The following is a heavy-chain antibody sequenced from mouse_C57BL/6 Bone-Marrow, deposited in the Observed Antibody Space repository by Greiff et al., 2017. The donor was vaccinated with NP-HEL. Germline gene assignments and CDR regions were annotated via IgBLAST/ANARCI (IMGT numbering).Heavy chain of an antibody. Sequence: QVHVKQSGAELVRPGASVKLSCKASGYTFTDYYINWVKQRPGQGLEWIARIYPGSGNTYYNEKFKGKATLTAEKSSSTAYMQLSSLTSEDSAVYFCASYGNSFAYWGQGTLVTVSA. D-gene: IGHD2-1*01. CDR3: ASYGNSFAY. CDR2: IYPGSGNT. V-gene: IGHV1-76*01. CDR1: GYTFTDYY. J-gene: IGHJ3*01.